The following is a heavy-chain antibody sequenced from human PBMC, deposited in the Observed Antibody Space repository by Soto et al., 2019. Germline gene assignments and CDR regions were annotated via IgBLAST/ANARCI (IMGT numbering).Heavy chain of an antibody. Sequence: ASVKVSCKASGGTFSSYAISWVRQAPGQGLEWMGGIIPIFGTANYAQKFQGRVTITADKSTSTAYMELSSLRSEDTAVYYCARDEGYCSSTSCRYYYGMDVWGQGTTVTVSS. D-gene: IGHD2-2*01. CDR2: IIPIFGTA. CDR3: ARDEGYCSSTSCRYYYGMDV. CDR1: GGTFSSYA. V-gene: IGHV1-69*06. J-gene: IGHJ6*02.